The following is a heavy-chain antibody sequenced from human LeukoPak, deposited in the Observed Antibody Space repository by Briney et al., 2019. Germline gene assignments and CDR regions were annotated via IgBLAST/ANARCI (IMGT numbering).Heavy chain of an antibody. Sequence: GRSLSLSRAASVFTFSSYALSGVRQAPGKGREGVLAKSDSGGSTYYADSVKGRFTISRDNSKNTLYLQMNSLRAEDTAVYYCAKGHGGWQQLGQFDPWGQGTLVTVSS. D-gene: IGHD6-13*01. V-gene: IGHV3-23*01. CDR1: VFTFSSYA. J-gene: IGHJ5*02. CDR3: AKGHGGWQQLGQFDP. CDR2: KSDSGGST.